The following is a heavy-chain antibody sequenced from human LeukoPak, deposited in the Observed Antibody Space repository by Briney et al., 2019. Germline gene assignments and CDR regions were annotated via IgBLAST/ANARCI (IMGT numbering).Heavy chain of an antibody. D-gene: IGHD4-17*01. V-gene: IGHV3-30*02. CDR2: IRYDGSNK. J-gene: IGHJ6*03. Sequence: GGSLRLSCAASGFTFSSYAMHWVRQAPGKGLEGVAFIRYDGSNKYYADSVKGRFTISRDNSKNTLYLQMNSLRAEDTAVYYCAGTVYYYYYMDVWGKGTTVTVSS. CDR1: GFTFSSYA. CDR3: AGTVYYYYYMDV.